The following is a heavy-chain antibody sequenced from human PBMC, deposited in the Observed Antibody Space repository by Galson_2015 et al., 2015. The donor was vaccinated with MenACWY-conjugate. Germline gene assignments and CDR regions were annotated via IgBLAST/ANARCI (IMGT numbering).Heavy chain of an antibody. CDR1: GFTFSNYW. CDR3: ARDYPYDVWSALSHNYFDP. D-gene: IGHD3-3*01. Sequence: SLRLSCAGSGFTFSNYWMHWARHTPGKGLVWVSRINSDGSETTYADSVKGRFTISRDNAKNTMYLQMNSLRPDDTGLYYCARDYPYDVWSALSHNYFDPWGQGTLVTVSS. V-gene: IGHV3-74*01. J-gene: IGHJ5*02. CDR2: INSDGSET.